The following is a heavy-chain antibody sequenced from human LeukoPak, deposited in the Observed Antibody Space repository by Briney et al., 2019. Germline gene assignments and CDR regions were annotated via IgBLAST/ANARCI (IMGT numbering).Heavy chain of an antibody. J-gene: IGHJ4*02. V-gene: IGHV4-39*01. D-gene: IGHD3-22*01. CDR1: GGSISSNSYY. CDR3: ARHVIDSSGYYLDYFDF. Sequence: SETLSLTCTVSGGSISSNSYYWGWIRQPPGKGLEWIGSIYYSGSTYYNPSLKRRVTISVDTSKNQFSLKLSSVTAADTAVLYCARHVIDSSGYYLDYFDFWGQGTLVTVSS. CDR2: IYYSGST.